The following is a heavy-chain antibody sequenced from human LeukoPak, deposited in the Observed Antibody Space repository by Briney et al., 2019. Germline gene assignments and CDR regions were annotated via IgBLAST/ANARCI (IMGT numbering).Heavy chain of an antibody. D-gene: IGHD6-19*01. CDR1: GLTFRNYG. CDR3: ARDLGSSGFFDY. J-gene: IGHJ4*02. Sequence: GGSLRLSCAASGLTFRNYGMHWVRQAPGKGLEWVAIIWYDGSDKYYADSVKGRFTISRDNSRNTLYLQMNSLRAEDTAVYYCARDLGSSGFFDYWGQGTLVTVSP. V-gene: IGHV3-33*01. CDR2: IWYDGSDK.